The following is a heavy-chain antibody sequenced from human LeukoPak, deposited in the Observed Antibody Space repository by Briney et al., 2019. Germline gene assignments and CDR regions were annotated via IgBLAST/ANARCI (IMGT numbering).Heavy chain of an antibody. CDR1: GGSISSGGYS. Sequence: SETLSLTCADSGGSISSGGYSWSWIRQPPGKGLEWIGYIYHSGSTYYNPSLKSRVTISVDRSKNQFSLKLSSVTAADTAVYYCARSLGYCSGGSCYVYWFDPWGQGTLVTVSS. D-gene: IGHD2-15*01. J-gene: IGHJ5*02. CDR2: IYHSGST. CDR3: ARSLGYCSGGSCYVYWFDP. V-gene: IGHV4-30-2*01.